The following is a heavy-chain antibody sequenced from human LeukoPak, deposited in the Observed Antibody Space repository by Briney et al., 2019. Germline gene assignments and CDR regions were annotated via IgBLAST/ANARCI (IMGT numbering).Heavy chain of an antibody. V-gene: IGHV3-15*01. CDR2: IKSKTDGGTT. D-gene: IGHD3-10*01. CDR1: GFTFSNAW. Sequence: PGGSLRLSCAASGFTFSNAWMSWVRQAPGKGLEWVGRIKSKTDGGTTDYAAPVKGRFTISRDDSKNTLYLQMNSLRTEDTAVYYCVTDPGTQGSIDSWGQGTLVTVSS. CDR3: VTDPGTQGSIDS. J-gene: IGHJ4*02.